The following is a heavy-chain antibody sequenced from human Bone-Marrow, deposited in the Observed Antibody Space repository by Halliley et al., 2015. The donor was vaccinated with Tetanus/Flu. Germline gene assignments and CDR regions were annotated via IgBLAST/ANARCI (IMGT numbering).Heavy chain of an antibody. Sequence: SSISSSSSYVYYADSVKGRFTISRDNAKNSLYLQMNSLRAEDTAVYYCARGSHAYYGSGKNLGYWGQGTLVTVSS. CDR3: ARGSHAYYGSGKNLGY. D-gene: IGHD3-10*01. V-gene: IGHV3-21*01. CDR2: ISSSSSYV. J-gene: IGHJ4*02.